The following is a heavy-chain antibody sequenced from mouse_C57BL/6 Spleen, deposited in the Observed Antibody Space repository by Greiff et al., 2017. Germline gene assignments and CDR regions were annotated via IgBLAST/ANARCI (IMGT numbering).Heavy chain of an antibody. CDR1: GYTFTSYT. V-gene: IGHV1-4*01. CDR3: ARGYYSNYDFDV. CDR2: ITPSSGYT. Sequence: VQLQQSGAELARPGASVKMSCKASGYTFTSYTMHWVKQRPGQGLEWIGYITPSSGYTKYNQKFKDKATLTAVKSSSTAYMQLSSLTSEDSAVYYCARGYYSNYDFDVWGTGTTVTVSS. D-gene: IGHD2-5*01. J-gene: IGHJ1*03.